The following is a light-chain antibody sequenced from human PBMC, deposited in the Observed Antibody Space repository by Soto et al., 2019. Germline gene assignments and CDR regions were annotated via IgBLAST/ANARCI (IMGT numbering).Light chain of an antibody. V-gene: IGKV3-15*01. Sequence: IGMTQSQATLSVSPGERATLSCRASQTIYSNVAWYQQKPDQAPRLLIYGISTRATDIPARFSGSGSGTEFTLTISSLQSEDFAVYYCQQYNNWPLTFGGGTKVDIK. J-gene: IGKJ4*01. CDR2: GIS. CDR1: QTIYSN. CDR3: QQYNNWPLT.